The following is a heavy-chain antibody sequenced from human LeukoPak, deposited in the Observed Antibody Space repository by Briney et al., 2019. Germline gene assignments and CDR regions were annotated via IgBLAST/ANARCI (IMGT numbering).Heavy chain of an antibody. Sequence: GGSLRLSCAASGFTFSDYYMTWIRQAPGKGLEWVSCISSSGTTVYYADSVEGRFTISRDNARNSLCLQMNSLRAEDTAVYYCARQGSELDYWGQGTLVTVSS. V-gene: IGHV3-11*01. J-gene: IGHJ4*02. CDR1: GFTFSDYY. CDR2: ISSSGTTV. CDR3: ARQGSELDY.